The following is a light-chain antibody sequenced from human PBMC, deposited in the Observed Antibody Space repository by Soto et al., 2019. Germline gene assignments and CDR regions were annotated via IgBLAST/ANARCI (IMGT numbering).Light chain of an antibody. Sequence: EIVLTQSQGTLSVSPGERATLSCRASQSVGSSYLAWYQQKPGQAPTLLIFGASHRATGLPRKFGGSWAGYDFTPTIYRLEPEDVAVYYCQQYATSLWTFGQGTRVEIK. CDR3: QQYATSLWT. CDR2: GAS. J-gene: IGKJ1*01. V-gene: IGKV3-20*01. CDR1: QSVGSSY.